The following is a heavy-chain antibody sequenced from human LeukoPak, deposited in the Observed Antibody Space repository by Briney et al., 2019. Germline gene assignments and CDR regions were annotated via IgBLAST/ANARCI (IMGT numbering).Heavy chain of an antibody. J-gene: IGHJ4*02. Sequence: GGSLRLSCAASGFTFSSYAMHWVRQAPGKGLEWVAVISYDGSNKYYADSVKGRFTISRDNSKNTLYLQMNSLRAEDTAVYYCARGDFDYWGQGTPVTVSS. CDR3: ARGDFDY. V-gene: IGHV3-30-3*01. CDR1: GFTFSSYA. CDR2: ISYDGSNK.